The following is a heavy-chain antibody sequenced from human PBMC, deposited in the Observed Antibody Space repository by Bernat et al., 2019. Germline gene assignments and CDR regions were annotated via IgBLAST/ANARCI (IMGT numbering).Heavy chain of an antibody. Sequence: EVQLVESGGGLVKPGGSLRLPCAASGFTFNQAWMSCVRQAPGKGLEWVGRIKTTTDGGTSDYAAPVNGRLTISRDDSKNKLYLQMNSLKNEDTAVYYCTTPLFKTTNYWGQGTLVTVSS. V-gene: IGHV3-15*01. CDR2: IKTTTDGGTS. CDR1: GFTFNQAW. D-gene: IGHD1-1*01. J-gene: IGHJ4*02. CDR3: TTPLFKTTNY.